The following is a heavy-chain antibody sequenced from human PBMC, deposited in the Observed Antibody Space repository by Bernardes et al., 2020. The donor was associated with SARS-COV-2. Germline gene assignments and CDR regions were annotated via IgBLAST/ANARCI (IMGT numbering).Heavy chain of an antibody. D-gene: IGHD3-3*01. CDR2: LSYEGRKQ. J-gene: IGHJ6*02. V-gene: IGHV3-30*18. CDR1: GFTFNNFG. Sequence: VGSLILSCVASGFTFNNFGMHWVRQAPGPGLAWVAVLSYEGRKQYYADSVEGRFTISKDNSKNTVYLQMNSLRPEDTAVYYCAKVQAIFWIRPQYSAMDVWGQGTTVAVSS. CDR3: AKVQAIFWIRPQYSAMDV.